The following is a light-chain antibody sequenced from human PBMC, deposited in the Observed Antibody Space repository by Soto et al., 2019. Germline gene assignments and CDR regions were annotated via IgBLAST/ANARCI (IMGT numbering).Light chain of an antibody. CDR2: DVG. Sequence: QSVLTHPASVSGSPVESLTISCTGPSSDVGGYNSVSWYQHHPGKAPKLILHDVGDRPSGVSYRFSGSQSGNTASRTIFGPRAGDEADYFDTWFTRGIPNVSGGGTKVTAL. CDR3: TWFTRGIPNV. CDR1: SSDVGGYNS. J-gene: IGLJ1*01. V-gene: IGLV2-14*03.